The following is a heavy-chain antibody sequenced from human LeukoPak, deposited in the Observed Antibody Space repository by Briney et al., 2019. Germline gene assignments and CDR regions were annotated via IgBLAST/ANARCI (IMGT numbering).Heavy chain of an antibody. CDR3: ARVVAGTTGDAFDI. CDR2: IYYSGST. D-gene: IGHD1-1*01. J-gene: IGHJ3*02. V-gene: IGHV4-59*01. CDR1: GGSISSYY. Sequence: SETLSLTCTVSGGSISSYYWSWIRQPPGKGLEWIGYIYYSGSTNYNPSLKSRVTISVDTSKNQFSLKLSSVTAADTAVYYCARVVAGTTGDAFDIWGQGTMVTVSS.